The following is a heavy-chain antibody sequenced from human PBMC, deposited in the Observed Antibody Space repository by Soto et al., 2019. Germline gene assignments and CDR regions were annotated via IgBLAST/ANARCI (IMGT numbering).Heavy chain of an antibody. V-gene: IGHV4-31*03. Sequence: PSETLSLTCTVSGGSISSGGYYWSWIRQHPGKGLEWIGYIYYSGSTYYNPSLKSRVTISVDTSKNQFSLKLSSVTAADTAVYYCARDLDHCSGGSFHGAYYYGMDVWGQGTTVTVSS. CDR2: IYYSGST. D-gene: IGHD2-15*01. CDR1: GGSISSGGYY. J-gene: IGHJ6*02. CDR3: ARDLDHCSGGSFHGAYYYGMDV.